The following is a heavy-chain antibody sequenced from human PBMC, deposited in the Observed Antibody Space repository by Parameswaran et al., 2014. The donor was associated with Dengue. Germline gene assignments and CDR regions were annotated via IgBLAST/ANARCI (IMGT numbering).Heavy chain of an antibody. CDR3: ARDRGDYGDIYYYYGMDV. V-gene: IGHV3-21*01. Sequence: VRQAPGKGLEWVSSISSSSSYIYYADSVKGRFTISRDNAKNSLYLQMNSLRAEDTAVYYCARDRGDYGDIYYYYGMDVWGQGTTVTVSS. J-gene: IGHJ6*02. D-gene: IGHD4-17*01. CDR2: ISSSSSYI.